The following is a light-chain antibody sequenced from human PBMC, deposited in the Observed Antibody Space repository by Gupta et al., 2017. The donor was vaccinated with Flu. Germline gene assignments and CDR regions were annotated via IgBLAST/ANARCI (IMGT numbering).Light chain of an antibody. Sequence: DIVMTQSPLSLPVTPGAPASISCRSSQGLRHSNGNNYLTWFLQKPGQSPQLLISLGSNRASGVPDRFSGSGSGTDFTLKISRVEAEDVGVYYCMQALQTPLTFGGGTKVEIK. CDR2: LGS. V-gene: IGKV2-28*01. CDR3: MQALQTPLT. CDR1: QGLRHSNGNNY. J-gene: IGKJ4*01.